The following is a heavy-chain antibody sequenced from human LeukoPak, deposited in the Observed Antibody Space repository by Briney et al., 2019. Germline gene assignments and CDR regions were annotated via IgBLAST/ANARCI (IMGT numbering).Heavy chain of an antibody. CDR2: ISGSGGST. Sequence: GGSLRLSCAASGFTFSSYAMSWVRQAPGKGLEWVSAISGSGGSTYYADSVKGRFTISRDNSKNTLYLQMNSLRAEDTAVYYWANRYGPNGVCYRVYGMDVWGKGPRSPSPQ. D-gene: IGHD2-8*01. J-gene: IGHJ6*01. CDR1: GFTFSSYA. CDR3: ANRYGPNGVCYRVYGMDV. V-gene: IGHV3-23*01.